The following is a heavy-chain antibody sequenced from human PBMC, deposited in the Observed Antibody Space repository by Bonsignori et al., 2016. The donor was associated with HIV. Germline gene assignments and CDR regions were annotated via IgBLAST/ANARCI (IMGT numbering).Heavy chain of an antibody. D-gene: IGHD2-15*01. J-gene: IGHJ5*02. CDR2: IKQDGSEK. Sequence: VRQAPGKGLEWVANIKQDGSEKYYVDSVKGRFTTSRDNAKNSLYLQMNSLRAEDTAVYYCARGPPLLDPWGQGTLVTVSS. CDR3: ARGPPLLDP. V-gene: IGHV3-7*01.